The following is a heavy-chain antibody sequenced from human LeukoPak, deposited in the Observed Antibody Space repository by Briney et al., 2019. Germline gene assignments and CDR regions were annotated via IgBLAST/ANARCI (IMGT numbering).Heavy chain of an antibody. Sequence: SETLSLTCTVSGGSISSYYWSWIRQPPGKGLEWIGYIYYSGSTNYNPSLKSQVTISVDTSKNQFSLKLSSVTAADTAVYYCARHYYHCSGGSCAEGFDYWGQGTLVTVSS. CDR1: GGSISSYY. J-gene: IGHJ4*02. D-gene: IGHD2-15*01. CDR3: ARHYYHCSGGSCAEGFDY. V-gene: IGHV4-59*08. CDR2: IYYSGST.